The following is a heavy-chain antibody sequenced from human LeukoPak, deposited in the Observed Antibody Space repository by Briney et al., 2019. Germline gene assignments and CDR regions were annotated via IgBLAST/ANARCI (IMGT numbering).Heavy chain of an antibody. CDR3: AKIVEGEIATILDPFDY. D-gene: IGHD5-24*01. J-gene: IGHJ4*02. CDR1: GFTFSSYA. Sequence: PGGSLRLSCAASGFTFSSYAMSWVRQAPGKGLEWVSAISGSGGSTYYADSVKGRFTISRDNSKNTLYLQMNSLRAEDTAVYYCAKIVEGEIATILDPFDYWGQGTLVTVSS. CDR2: ISGSGGST. V-gene: IGHV3-23*01.